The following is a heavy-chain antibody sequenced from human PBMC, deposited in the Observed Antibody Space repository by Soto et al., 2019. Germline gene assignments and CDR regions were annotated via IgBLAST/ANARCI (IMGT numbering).Heavy chain of an antibody. Sequence: SGPTLGNPTQTLTLTCTFSGFSLSTSGMCVSWIRQPPGKALEWLALIDWDDDKYYSTSLKTRLTISKDTSKNQVVLTMTNMDPVDTATYYCARGMVTGDYNWFDPSGQVPLVTLSP. CDR3: ARGMVTGDYNWFDP. V-gene: IGHV2-70*01. D-gene: IGHD5-18*01. CDR2: IDWDDDK. J-gene: IGHJ5*02. CDR1: GFSLSTSGMC.